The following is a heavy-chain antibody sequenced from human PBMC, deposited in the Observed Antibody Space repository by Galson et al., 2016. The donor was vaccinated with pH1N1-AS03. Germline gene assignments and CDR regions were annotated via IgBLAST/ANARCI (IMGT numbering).Heavy chain of an antibody. V-gene: IGHV3-11*01. CDR3: ATTDGYNSSFDY. D-gene: IGHD5-24*01. Sequence: SLRLSCAASGFSLTDYYINWIRQAPGKGLEWVAHISSGGEAIFYADSVKGRFTTSRDNAKRSVYLQIHSLRADDTAVYYCATTDGYNSSFDYWGQGTLVTVSP. J-gene: IGHJ4*02. CDR1: GFSLTDYY. CDR2: ISSGGEAI.